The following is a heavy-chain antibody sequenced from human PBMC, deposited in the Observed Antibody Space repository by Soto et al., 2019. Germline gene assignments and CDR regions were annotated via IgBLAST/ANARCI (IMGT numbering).Heavy chain of an antibody. V-gene: IGHV3-9*01. D-gene: IGHD2-8*01. CDR3: SKDKGRIRGMYVFDY. J-gene: IGHJ4*02. Sequence: DVQLVESGGGFIQPGRSLRLSCAARGFTFEDYAMHWVRQVPGKGLEGVSGINWKSGTIGYADSVKGRFTISRDNARKSLYLQMNSLRAEETALYYCSKDKGRIRGMYVFDYWGQGSLVTVSS. CDR1: GFTFEDYA. CDR2: INWKSGTI.